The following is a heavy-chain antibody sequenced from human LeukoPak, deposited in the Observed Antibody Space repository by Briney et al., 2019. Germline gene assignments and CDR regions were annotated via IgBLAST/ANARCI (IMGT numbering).Heavy chain of an antibody. J-gene: IGHJ5*02. V-gene: IGHV1-2*02. D-gene: IGHD3-22*01. CDR2: INPNSGGT. Sequence: ASVKVSCKASGYTFTGYYMRWVRQAPGQGLEWMGWINPNSGGTNYAQKFQGRVTMTRDTSISTAYMELSRLRSDDTAVYYCARDLYDSSGYYYWFDPWGQGTLVTVSS. CDR1: GYTFTGYY. CDR3: ARDLYDSSGYYYWFDP.